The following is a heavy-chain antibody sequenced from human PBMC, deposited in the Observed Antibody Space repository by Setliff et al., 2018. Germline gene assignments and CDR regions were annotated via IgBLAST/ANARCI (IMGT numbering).Heavy chain of an antibody. CDR1: GGSISSYY. J-gene: IGHJ4*02. D-gene: IGHD1-1*01. CDR2: IYYSGST. V-gene: IGHV4-59*01. Sequence: LSLTCTVSGGSISSYYWSWIRQPPGKGLEWIGYIYYSGSTNYNPSLKSRVTISVDTSKNQFSLKLSSVTAADTAVYYCARTGTYRYFDYWGQGTQVTVSS. CDR3: ARTGTYRYFDY.